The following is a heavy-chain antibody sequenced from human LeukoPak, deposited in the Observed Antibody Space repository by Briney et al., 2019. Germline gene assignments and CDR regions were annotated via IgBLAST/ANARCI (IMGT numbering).Heavy chain of an antibody. CDR2: ISGSGGST. CDR1: GFTFSNYA. V-gene: IGHV3-23*01. D-gene: IGHD4-23*01. Sequence: GGSLRLSCAASGFTFSNYAMSWVRQAPGKGLEWVSGISGSGGSTYYADSVKGRLTISRDNSKNTLYLQMNSLRAEDTAVYYCARDYGGNSGWFDPWGQGTLVTVSS. CDR3: ARDYGGNSGWFDP. J-gene: IGHJ5*02.